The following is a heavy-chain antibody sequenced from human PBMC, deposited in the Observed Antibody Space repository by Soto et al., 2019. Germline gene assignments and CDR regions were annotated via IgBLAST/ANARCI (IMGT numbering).Heavy chain of an antibody. CDR3: GRGDGYNRGAFDY. CDR2: IYHSGST. D-gene: IGHD5-12*01. Sequence: QLQLQECGSGLVKPSQTLSLTCAVSGGSISSGGYSWSWIRQPPGEGLEWIGYIYHSGSTYYNPSLKSRVTISVDRSKNQFSLKLSSVTAADTAVYYCGRGDGYNRGAFDYWGQGTLVTVSS. V-gene: IGHV4-30-2*01. CDR1: GGSISSGGYS. J-gene: IGHJ4*02.